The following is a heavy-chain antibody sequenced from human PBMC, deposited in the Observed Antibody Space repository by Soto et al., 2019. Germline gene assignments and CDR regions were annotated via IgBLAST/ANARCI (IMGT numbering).Heavy chain of an antibody. CDR3: AREDMSANYYFDY. V-gene: IGHV4-61*01. Sequence: KPSETLSLTCTVSGATVSIETHFLTWIRQPPGKGLEWIGYMYYNGITNSNPALKSRVTLSVDRSRNKFSLSLNYVTAAATDVYYCAREDMSANYYFDYWGPGTHVTVSS. CDR2: MYYNGIT. CDR1: GATVSIETHF. D-gene: IGHD2-15*01. J-gene: IGHJ4*02.